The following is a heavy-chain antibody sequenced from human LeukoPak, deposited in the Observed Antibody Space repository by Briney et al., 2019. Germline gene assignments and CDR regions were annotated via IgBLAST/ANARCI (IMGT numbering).Heavy chain of an antibody. J-gene: IGHJ4*02. CDR2: ISSSGSTI. Sequence: GGSLRLSCAASEFTFSDYYMSWIRQAPGKGLEWVSYISSSGSTIYYADSVKGRFTISRDNAKNSLYLQMSSLRAEDTAVYYCARDRIMITFGGVIPYYFDYWGQGTLVTVSS. D-gene: IGHD3-16*02. CDR1: EFTFSDYY. CDR3: ARDRIMITFGGVIPYYFDY. V-gene: IGHV3-11*01.